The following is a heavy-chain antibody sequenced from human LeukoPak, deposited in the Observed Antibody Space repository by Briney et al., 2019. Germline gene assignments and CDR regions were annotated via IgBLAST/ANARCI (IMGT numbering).Heavy chain of an antibody. Sequence: SQTLSLTCTVSGGSISSGSYYWSWIRQPAGKGLEWIVRIYTSGSTNYNPSLKSRVTISVDTSKNQFSLKLSSVTAADTAVYYCARLVQFYYFDYWGQGTLVTVSP. CDR1: GGSISSGSYY. J-gene: IGHJ4*02. CDR2: IYTSGST. V-gene: IGHV4-61*02. CDR3: ARLVQFYYFDY. D-gene: IGHD1-1*01.